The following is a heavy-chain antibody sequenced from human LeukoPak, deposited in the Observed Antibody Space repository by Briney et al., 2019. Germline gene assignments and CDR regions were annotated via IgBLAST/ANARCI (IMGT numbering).Heavy chain of an antibody. CDR2: ISYDGSNK. V-gene: IGHV3-30*04. CDR3: ERDGFKKLERALDY. D-gene: IGHD1-26*01. CDR1: GFTFSSYA. J-gene: IGHJ4*02. Sequence: GGSLRLSCAASGFTFSSYAMHWVRQAPGKGLEWVAVISYDGSNKYYADSVKGRFTISRDNSKNTLYLQMNSLRAEDTAVYYCERDGFKKLERALDYWGQGTLVTVSS.